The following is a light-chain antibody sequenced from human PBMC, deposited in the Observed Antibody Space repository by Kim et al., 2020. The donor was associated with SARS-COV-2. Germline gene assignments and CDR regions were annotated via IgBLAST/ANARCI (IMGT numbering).Light chain of an antibody. CDR2: GAS. Sequence: DVQMTQSPSSVSASVGDRVTISCRASQRISTWLAWYQQKPGRAPNLLIYGASSLRSGVPSRFSGSGSGTEFTLTIKSLQPEDVATYFCQQGNIFPRTFGQGTKLEIK. V-gene: IGKV1-12*01. CDR1: QRISTW. J-gene: IGKJ1*01. CDR3: QQGNIFPRT.